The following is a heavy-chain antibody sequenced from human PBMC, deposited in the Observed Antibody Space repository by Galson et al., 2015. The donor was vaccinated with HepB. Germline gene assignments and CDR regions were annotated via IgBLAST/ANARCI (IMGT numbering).Heavy chain of an antibody. CDR2: IKQDGSEK. CDR1: FSSYW. V-gene: IGHV3-7*03. J-gene: IGHJ4*02. Sequence: FSSYWMSWVRQAPGKGLEWVANIKQDGSEKYYVDSVKGRFTISRDNAKNSLYLQMNSLRAEDTAVYYCARVAVAAAGTYHRTPRGVGTLPFDYWGQGTLVTVSS. D-gene: IGHD6-13*01. CDR3: ARVAVAAAGTYHRTPRGVGTLPFDY.